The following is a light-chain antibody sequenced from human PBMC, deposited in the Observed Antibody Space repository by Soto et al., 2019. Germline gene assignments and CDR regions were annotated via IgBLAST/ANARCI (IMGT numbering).Light chain of an antibody. V-gene: IGKV3-11*01. CDR1: QSISIY. Sequence: EIVLTQSPAILSLSLGERATLSCRARQSISIYLAWYQQKPGQAPRVLSYDAYNRATGIPARFSGSGSGTDFTLTISSLEPEDFAVYYCQQRSNWPLTFGGGTRVEIK. CDR2: DAY. CDR3: QQRSNWPLT. J-gene: IGKJ4*01.